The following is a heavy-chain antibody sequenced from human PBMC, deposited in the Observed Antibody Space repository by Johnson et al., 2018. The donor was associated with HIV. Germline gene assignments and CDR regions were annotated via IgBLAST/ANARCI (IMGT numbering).Heavy chain of an antibody. V-gene: IGHV3-7*01. J-gene: IGHJ3*02. CDR1: GFTFSSYW. CDR2: IKQDGSEK. CDR3: ARDLGDSSSSWRELSAFDI. D-gene: IGHD6-6*01. Sequence: MQLVESGGGLVQPGGSLRLSCAASGFTFSSYWMSWVRQAPGKGLEWVANIKQDGSEKYYVDSVKGRFTMSRDNAKNSLYLQMNSLRAEDTAVYYCARDLGDSSSSWRELSAFDIWGQGTMVTVSS.